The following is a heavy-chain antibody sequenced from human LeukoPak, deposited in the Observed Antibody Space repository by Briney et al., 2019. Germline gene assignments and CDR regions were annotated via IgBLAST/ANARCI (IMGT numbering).Heavy chain of an antibody. D-gene: IGHD3-22*01. CDR1: GGSFSGNY. CDR3: ARGPTLHYYDGSGYYYFDY. J-gene: IGHJ4*02. CDR2: INHSGST. V-gene: IGHV4-34*01. Sequence: SETLSLTCAFCGGSFSGNYWTWIRQPPGKGLEWIGEINHSGSTKYNPSLESRVTISVDTSKNQFSLKLSSVTAADTAVYYCARGPTLHYYDGSGYYYFDYWGQGNLVTVSS.